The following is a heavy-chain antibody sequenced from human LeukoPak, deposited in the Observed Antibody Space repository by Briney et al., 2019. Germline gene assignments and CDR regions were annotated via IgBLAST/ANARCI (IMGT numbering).Heavy chain of an antibody. CDR1: GGTFSSYA. CDR2: IIPMFGTA. CDR3: ARGDPLYAFDI. V-gene: IGHV1-69*01. J-gene: IGHJ3*02. Sequence: SVKVSCKASGGTFSSYAISWVRQAPGQGLEWMGGIIPMFGTANYAQNFQGRVTITADESTSTAYMELSSLRSEDTAVYYCARGDPLYAFDIWGQGTMVTVSS. D-gene: IGHD2-21*02.